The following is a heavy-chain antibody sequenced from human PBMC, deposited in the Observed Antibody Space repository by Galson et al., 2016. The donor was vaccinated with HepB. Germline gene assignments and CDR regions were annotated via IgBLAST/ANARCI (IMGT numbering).Heavy chain of an antibody. CDR2: ISSSSSTI. V-gene: IGHV3-48*04. Sequence: SLRLSCAASGITFSSYSMNWVRQAPGKGLEWVSYISSSSSTIYYADSVRGRFTISRDNAKNTLYLQMNSLRAEDTALYYCVREDYGDDPVYYYYYGMDVWGQGTTVSVSS. CDR3: VREDYGDDPVYYYYYGMDV. CDR1: GITFSSYS. J-gene: IGHJ6*02. D-gene: IGHD4-17*01.